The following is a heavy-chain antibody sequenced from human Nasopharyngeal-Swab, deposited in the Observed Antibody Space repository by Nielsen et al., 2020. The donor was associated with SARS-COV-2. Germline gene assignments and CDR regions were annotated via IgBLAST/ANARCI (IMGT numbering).Heavy chain of an antibody. J-gene: IGHJ6*02. CDR2: IYYSGST. Sequence: RRESRGEGREWIGYIYYSGSTNYNPSLKRRVTISVDTSKNQFSLKLSSVTAADTAVYYCARGYSSSYFSYYYYGLDVWGQGTTVTVSS. D-gene: IGHD6-6*01. CDR3: ARGYSSSYFSYYYYGLDV. V-gene: IGHV4-59*01.